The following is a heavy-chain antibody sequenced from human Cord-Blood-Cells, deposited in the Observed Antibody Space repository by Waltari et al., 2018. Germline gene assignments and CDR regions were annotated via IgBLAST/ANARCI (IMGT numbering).Heavy chain of an antibody. J-gene: IGHJ1*01. D-gene: IGHD6-13*01. CDR2: INPNSGGT. V-gene: IGHV1-2*04. Sequence: QVQLVQSGAEVKKPGASVKVSCKASGYTFTGYYMHWVRQAPGQGLEWMGWINPNSGGTNYAQEVQGWVTKTRETSISPAYMGLSRLGSDDTAVYYCSTIAAAGAEYFQHWGQGTLVTVSS. CDR1: GYTFTGYY. CDR3: STIAAAGAEYFQH.